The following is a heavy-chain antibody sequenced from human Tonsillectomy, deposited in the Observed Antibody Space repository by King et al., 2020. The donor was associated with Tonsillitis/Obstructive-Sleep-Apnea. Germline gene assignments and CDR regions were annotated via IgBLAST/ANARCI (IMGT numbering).Heavy chain of an antibody. CDR2: ISSSGSTI. V-gene: IGHV3-48*03. D-gene: IGHD2-15*01. CDR1: GFTFSSYE. Sequence: VQLVESGGGLVQPGESLRLSCAASGFTFSSYEMNWVRQAPGKGLEWVSYISSSGSTIYYTDSVKGRFTISRDNAKNSPYLQMNSLRAEDTAVYYCASLFVVVVAATQTGFDIWGQGTMVTVSS. J-gene: IGHJ3*02. CDR3: ASLFVVVVAATQTGFDI.